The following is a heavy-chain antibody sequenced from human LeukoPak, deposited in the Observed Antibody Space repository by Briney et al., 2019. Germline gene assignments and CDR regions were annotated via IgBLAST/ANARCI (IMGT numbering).Heavy chain of an antibody. CDR3: AADDLNEGF. Sequence: GTSVKVSCKASGFTFTSSAMQWVRQARGQRLEWIGWIVVGSGYTNYAQKFQERVTITTDMSTSTAYMKLSSLRSEDTAVYYCAADDLNEGFWGQGTLVTVSS. CDR2: IVVGSGYT. V-gene: IGHV1-58*02. CDR1: GFTFTSSA. D-gene: IGHD3/OR15-3a*01. J-gene: IGHJ4*02.